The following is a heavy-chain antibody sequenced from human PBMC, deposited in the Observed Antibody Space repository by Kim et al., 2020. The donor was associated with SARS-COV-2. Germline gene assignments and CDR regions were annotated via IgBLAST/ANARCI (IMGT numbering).Heavy chain of an antibody. CDR2: INHSRDT. Sequence: AETLSLTCVVSGGTFNDYYWHWIRQPPGKGLEWIGEINHSRDTNYNPAPRKRVTLTVDTSKNQFSLNMDYVTAAEPSVYYCARLMSDSRKYWWFDPWGQGTLVTVSS. CDR1: GGTFNDYY. V-gene: IGHV4-34*01. CDR3: ARLMSDSRKYWWFDP. D-gene: IGHD3-22*01. J-gene: IGHJ5*02.